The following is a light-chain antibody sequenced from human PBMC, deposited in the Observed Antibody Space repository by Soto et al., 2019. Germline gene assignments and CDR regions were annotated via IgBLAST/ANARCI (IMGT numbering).Light chain of an antibody. CDR2: DIS. Sequence: EIVMTQSPATLSVSPGERATLSCRASQCVSSNLAWYQQKPGQAPSLLIYDISARATGIPTRFSGSGSGTEFTLTISSLQSEDFAVYYCQQYNDWPLTFGGGTKVEIK. CDR1: QCVSSN. CDR3: QQYNDWPLT. J-gene: IGKJ4*01. V-gene: IGKV3D-15*01.